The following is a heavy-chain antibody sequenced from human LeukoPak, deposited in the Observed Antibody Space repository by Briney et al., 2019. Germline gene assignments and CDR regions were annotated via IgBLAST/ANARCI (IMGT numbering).Heavy chain of an antibody. CDR2: IYYNGST. Sequence: PSETLSLTCAVYGGSFSGYYWTWIRQPPGKGLEWIGYIYYNGSTNYNPSLKSRVAISVDTSKNQFSLKLNSVTAADTAVYYCARKSRGIAVAGLDYWGQGILVTVSS. CDR3: ARKSRGIAVAGLDY. J-gene: IGHJ4*02. D-gene: IGHD6-19*01. CDR1: GGSFSGYY. V-gene: IGHV4-59*08.